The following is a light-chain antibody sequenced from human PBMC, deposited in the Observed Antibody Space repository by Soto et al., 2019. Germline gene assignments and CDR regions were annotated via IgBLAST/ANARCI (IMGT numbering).Light chain of an antibody. CDR1: SSDVGSYKF. V-gene: IGLV2-23*01. CDR2: EGS. Sequence: QSVLTQPASVSGSPGQSITISCTGTSSDVGSYKFVSWYQQHPGKAPKLMIYEGSKRPSGVSNRFSGSKSGNMASLTISGLQAEDEADYYCCSYAGSSTLVFGGGTQLTVL. J-gene: IGLJ2*01. CDR3: CSYAGSSTLV.